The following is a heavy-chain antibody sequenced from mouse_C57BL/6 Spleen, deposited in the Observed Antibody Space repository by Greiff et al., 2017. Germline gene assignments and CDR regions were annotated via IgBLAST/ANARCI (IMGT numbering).Heavy chain of an antibody. Sequence: QVHVKQPGAELVKPGASVKLSCKASGYTFTSYWMQWVKQRPGQGLEWIGEIDPSDSYTNYNQKFKGKATLTVDTSSSTAYMQLSSLTSEDSAVYYCARKRVYYPYYFDYWGQGTTLTVSS. D-gene: IGHD1-1*02. CDR3: ARKRVYYPYYFDY. CDR2: IDPSDSYT. V-gene: IGHV1-50*01. CDR1: GYTFTSYW. J-gene: IGHJ2*01.